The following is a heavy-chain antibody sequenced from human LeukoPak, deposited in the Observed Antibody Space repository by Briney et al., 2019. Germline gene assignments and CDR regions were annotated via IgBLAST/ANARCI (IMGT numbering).Heavy chain of an antibody. D-gene: IGHD3-10*01. J-gene: IGHJ4*02. CDR3: ARTYYYGSEAPDY. Sequence: ASVKVSCKASGYTFTSYDINWVRQATGQGLEWMGWMNPNSGNTGYAQKFQGRVTMTTDTSTSTAYMELRSLRSDDTAVYYCARTYYYGSEAPDYWGQGTLVTVSS. V-gene: IGHV1-8*01. CDR2: MNPNSGNT. CDR1: GYTFTSYD.